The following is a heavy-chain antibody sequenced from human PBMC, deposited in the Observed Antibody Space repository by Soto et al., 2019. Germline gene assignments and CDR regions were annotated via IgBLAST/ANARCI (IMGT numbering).Heavy chain of an antibody. CDR2: IYPSGST. Sequence: VNLQESGPGLVKPSGTLSVTCTVSGGSISGHSWIWIRQPAGRGLEWIGHIYPSGSTSYNPSLMSRVTMSLDTSNNPIFLNLTSLPAADTAVFYCVRGRSYSVYDFWGPGTLGTVSS. J-gene: IGHJ4*02. CDR3: VRGRSYSVYDF. CDR1: GGSISGHS. D-gene: IGHD5-12*01. V-gene: IGHV4-4*07.